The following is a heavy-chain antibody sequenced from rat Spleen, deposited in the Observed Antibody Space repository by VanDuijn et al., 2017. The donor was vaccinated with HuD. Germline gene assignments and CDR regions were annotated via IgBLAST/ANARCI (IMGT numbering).Heavy chain of an antibody. CDR3: ARDGSAYG. D-gene: IGHD1-12*03. CDR2: MWSDGDT. CDR1: GFSLTSFS. V-gene: IGHV2S18*01. Sequence: QVQLKESGPGLVQPSETLSLTCTVSGFSLTSFSVSWVRQSSGRGPEWMGRMWSDGDTTYNSALKSRLSISRDTSRSQVFLKMNSLQSEDTATYYCARDGSAYGWGQGVMVTVSS. J-gene: IGHJ2*01.